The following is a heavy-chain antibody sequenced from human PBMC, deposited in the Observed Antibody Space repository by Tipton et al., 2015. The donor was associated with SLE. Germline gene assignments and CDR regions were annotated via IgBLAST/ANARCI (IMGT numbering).Heavy chain of an antibody. V-gene: IGHV4-59*01. J-gene: IGHJ5*01. Sequence: TLSLTCTVSGGTTNSYYWSWIRQPSGKGLEWIGYVHYSGSTTYNHSLKSRVTISIATSKNQFSLKLSSVTAEDTAVYYCAKGGFGGLFFDSWGQGSLVTVSS. CDR3: AKGGFGGLFFDS. D-gene: IGHD5-12*01. CDR1: GGTTNSYY. CDR2: VHYSGST.